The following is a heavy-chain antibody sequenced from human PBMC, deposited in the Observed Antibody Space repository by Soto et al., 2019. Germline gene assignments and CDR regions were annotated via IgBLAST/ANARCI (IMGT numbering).Heavy chain of an antibody. CDR2: INPSGGST. CDR1: GYTFTSYY. Sequence: ASVKVSCKASGYTFTSYYMHWVRQAPGQGLEWMGIINPSGGSTSYAQKFQGRVTMTRDTSTSTVYMELSSLRSEYTAVYYCARDRTDYGDYGDGYYYYYGMDVWGQGTTVTVSS. J-gene: IGHJ6*02. CDR3: ARDRTDYGDYGDGYYYYYGMDV. D-gene: IGHD4-17*01. V-gene: IGHV1-46*01.